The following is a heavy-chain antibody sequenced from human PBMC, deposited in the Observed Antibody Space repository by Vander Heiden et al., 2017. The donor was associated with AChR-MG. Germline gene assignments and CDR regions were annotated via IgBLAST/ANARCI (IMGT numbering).Heavy chain of an antibody. D-gene: IGHD2-2*01. CDR2: ISGSGGST. Sequence: EVQLLESGGGLVQPGGSLRLSCAAPGFTFRRYAMSWVRQAPGKGLEWVSAISGSGGSTYYADSVKGRFTISRDNSKNTLYLQMNSLRAEDTAVYYCAKSVVPAAPIDYWGQGTLVTVSS. V-gene: IGHV3-23*01. CDR3: AKSVVPAAPIDY. CDR1: GFTFRRYA. J-gene: IGHJ4*02.